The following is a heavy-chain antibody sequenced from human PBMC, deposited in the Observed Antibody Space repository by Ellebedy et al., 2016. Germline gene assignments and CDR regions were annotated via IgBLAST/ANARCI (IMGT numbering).Heavy chain of an antibody. J-gene: IGHJ4*02. CDR3: ANEDRNGDLDY. CDR2: FRSKAYGGTT. Sequence: GGSLRLSCAVSGFTFSDHYTDGVRQAPGKGREWVGFFRSKAYGGTTEYAASVKGRFTISRDDSKNSLYLQMNSLKTEDTAVYYCANEDRNGDLDYWGQGTLVTVSS. CDR1: GFTFSDHY. D-gene: IGHD4-17*01. V-gene: IGHV3-72*01.